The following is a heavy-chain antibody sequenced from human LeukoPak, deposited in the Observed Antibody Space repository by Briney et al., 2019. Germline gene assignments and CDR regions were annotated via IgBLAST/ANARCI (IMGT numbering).Heavy chain of an antibody. CDR2: IYYSGST. Sequence: SETLSLTCTVSGGSISSYYWSWIRQPPGKGLEWIGYIYYSGSTNSNPSLKSRVTISVDTSKNQFSLKLSSVTAADTAVYYCARSSHIAAAGTGPYYYYYYYMDVWGKGTTVTVSS. V-gene: IGHV4-59*01. CDR3: ARSSHIAAAGTGPYYYYYYYMDV. J-gene: IGHJ6*03. CDR1: GGSISSYY. D-gene: IGHD6-13*01.